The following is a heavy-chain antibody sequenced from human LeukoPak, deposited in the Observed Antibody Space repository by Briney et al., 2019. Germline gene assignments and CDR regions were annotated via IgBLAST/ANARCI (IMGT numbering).Heavy chain of an antibody. V-gene: IGHV3-30*18. Sequence: GGSLRLSCAASGFTFSSYGMHWVRQAPGKGLEWVAVISYDGSNEYYADSVKGRFTISRDNSKNTLYLQMSSLRAEDTAVYYCAKEFNRGLPDYWGQGTLVTVPS. CDR3: AKEFNRGLPDY. D-gene: IGHD2-21*01. J-gene: IGHJ4*02. CDR1: GFTFSSYG. CDR2: ISYDGSNE.